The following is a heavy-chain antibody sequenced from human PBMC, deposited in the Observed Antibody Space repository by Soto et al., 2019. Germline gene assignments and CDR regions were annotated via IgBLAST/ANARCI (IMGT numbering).Heavy chain of an antibody. CDR2: TRQDGGQE. D-gene: IGHD6-19*01. Sequence: SGGSLRLSCAASGFTFSSYWMSWVRQAPGKGLEWVAHTRQDGGQEYYVDSVKGRFTISRDNAKNPLYLQMNSLRVEDTAVYYCARYPNPTVAGLPFDLWGKGTLVTVSS. V-gene: IGHV3-7*03. CDR1: GFTFSSYW. CDR3: ARYPNPTVAGLPFDL. J-gene: IGHJ4*02.